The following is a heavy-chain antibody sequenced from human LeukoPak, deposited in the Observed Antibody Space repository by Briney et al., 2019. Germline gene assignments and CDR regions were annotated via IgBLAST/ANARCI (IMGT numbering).Heavy chain of an antibody. Sequence: PSETPSLTCTVSGDSISNYYWTWIRQTPGKGLEWIGNLYHSGAADYNPSLKTRVTTSVDTSKDQFSLSLRSSTAADTAVYFCASLGKTYYMDVWGTGTTVTVSS. CDR2: LYHSGAA. V-gene: IGHV4-59*08. CDR1: GDSISNYY. D-gene: IGHD1/OR15-1a*01. J-gene: IGHJ6*03. CDR3: ASLGKTYYMDV.